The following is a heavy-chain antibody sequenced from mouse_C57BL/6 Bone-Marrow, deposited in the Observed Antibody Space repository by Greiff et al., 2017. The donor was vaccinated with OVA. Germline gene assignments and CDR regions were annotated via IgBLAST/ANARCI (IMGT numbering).Heavy chain of an antibody. CDR1: GFTFSDYY. J-gene: IGHJ3*01. D-gene: IGHD1-1*01. V-gene: IGHV5-12*01. Sequence: DVMLVESGGGLVQPGGSLKLSCAASGFTFSDYYMYWVRQTPEKRLEWVAYISNGGGSTYYPDTVKGRFTISRDNAKNTLYLQMSRLKSEDTAMYYCARHRGSYYYGSSPFAYWGQGTLVTVSA. CDR3: ARHRGSYYYGSSPFAY. CDR2: ISNGGGST.